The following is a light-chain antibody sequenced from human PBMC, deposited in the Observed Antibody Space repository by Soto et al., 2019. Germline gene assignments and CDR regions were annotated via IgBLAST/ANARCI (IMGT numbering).Light chain of an antibody. J-gene: IGLJ2*01. CDR3: AAWDDSLKVVV. CDR1: SSNIGRST. CDR2: LND. V-gene: IGLV1-44*01. Sequence: QSVLTQPPSASGTPGQTVTISCSGSSSNIGRSTVNWYQQVPGTAPRLLIYLNDQRPSGVPDRFSGSKSGTSASLAISGLQSEDEADYYCAAWDDSLKVVVFGGGTKLTVL.